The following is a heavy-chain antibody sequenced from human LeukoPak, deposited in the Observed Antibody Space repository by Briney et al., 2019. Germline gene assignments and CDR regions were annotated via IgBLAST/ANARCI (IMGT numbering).Heavy chain of an antibody. D-gene: IGHD4-17*01. V-gene: IGHV4-61*01. CDR3: AGYYGDYWGYFDY. CDR2: IYYSGST. J-gene: IGHJ4*02. Sequence: PSETLSLTCTVSGGSVSSGSYYWSWIRQPPGKGLEWIGYIYYSGSTNYNPSLKSRVTMSVDTSKNQFSLKLSSVTAADTAVYYCAGYYGDYWGYFDYWGQGTLVTVSS. CDR1: GGSVSSGSYY.